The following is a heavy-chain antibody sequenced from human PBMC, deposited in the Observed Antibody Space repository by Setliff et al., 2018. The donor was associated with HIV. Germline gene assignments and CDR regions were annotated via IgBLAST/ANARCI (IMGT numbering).Heavy chain of an antibody. Sequence: SETLSLTCALYGGSFSDYYWSWIRQPPGMGLEWIGEVNRGRRTNYNSSLKSRVTISIDMSKNQLSLQLSSVTAADTAVYYCARHSPSDYWGQGTLVTVSS. V-gene: IGHV4-34*01. J-gene: IGHJ4*02. CDR3: ARHSPSDY. CDR2: VNRGRRT. CDR1: GGSFSDYY.